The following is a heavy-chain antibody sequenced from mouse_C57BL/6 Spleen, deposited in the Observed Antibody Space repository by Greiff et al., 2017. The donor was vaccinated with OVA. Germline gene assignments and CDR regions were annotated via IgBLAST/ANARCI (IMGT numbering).Heavy chain of an antibody. Sequence: QVQLQQPGAELVMPGASVKLSCKASGYTFTSYWMHWVKQRPGQGLEWIGEIDPSDSYTNYNQKFKGKSTLTVDKSSSTAYMQLSSLTSEDSAVYYCASGGTGTGFAYWGQGTLVTVSA. CDR1: GYTFTSYW. D-gene: IGHD4-1*01. J-gene: IGHJ3*01. CDR3: ASGGTGTGFAY. V-gene: IGHV1-69*01. CDR2: IDPSDSYT.